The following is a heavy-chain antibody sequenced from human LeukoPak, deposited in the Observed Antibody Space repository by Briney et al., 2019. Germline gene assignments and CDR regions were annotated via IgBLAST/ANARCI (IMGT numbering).Heavy chain of an antibody. Sequence: SETLSLTCTVSGGSISSYYWSWIRQPPGKGLERIGYIYYSGSTNYNPSLKSRVTISVDTSKNQFSLKLSSVTAADMAVYYCARVNDYGDYFDYWGQGTLVTVSS. CDR2: IYYSGST. V-gene: IGHV4-59*01. D-gene: IGHD4-17*01. CDR1: GGSISSYY. J-gene: IGHJ4*02. CDR3: ARVNDYGDYFDY.